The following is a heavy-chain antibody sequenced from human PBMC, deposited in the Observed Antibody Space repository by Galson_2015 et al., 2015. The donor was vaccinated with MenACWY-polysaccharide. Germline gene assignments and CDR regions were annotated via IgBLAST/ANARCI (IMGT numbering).Heavy chain of an antibody. V-gene: IGHV1-8*01. CDR1: YD. Sequence: YDINWVRQATGQRLEWMGWMNPNSGNTGYAQKFQGRVTMTRNTSISTAYMELSSLTSEDTAVYYCARGRRDTAVAAPAAVLLDYWGQGILVTVSS. CDR3: ARGRRDTAVAAPAAVLLDY. CDR2: MNPNSGNT. D-gene: IGHD6-19*01. J-gene: IGHJ4*02.